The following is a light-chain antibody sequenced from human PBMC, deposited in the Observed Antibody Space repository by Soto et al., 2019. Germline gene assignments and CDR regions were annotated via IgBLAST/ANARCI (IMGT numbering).Light chain of an antibody. CDR2: GAS. CDR1: QSVSSSY. CDR3: QQYGSSIT. V-gene: IGKV3-20*01. J-gene: IGKJ5*01. Sequence: EIVLTQSPDTLSVSPGERATLSCRASQSVSSSYLAWYQQKPGQAPRLLIYGASSRATGIPDRFSGSGSGTDFTLTINRLEPEDFAVYYCQQYGSSITFGQGTRLEIK.